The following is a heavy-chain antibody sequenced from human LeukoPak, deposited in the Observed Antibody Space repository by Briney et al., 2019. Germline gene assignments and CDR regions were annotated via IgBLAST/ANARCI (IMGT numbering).Heavy chain of an antibody. Sequence: ASVKVSCKASGYTFTSYAIQWVRQAPGQRLEWMGWINAGHGNTKYSQNFQDRVTITRDTSASTAYMELSSLRSEDTAVYYCARGAGFAEPLPEYWGQGTLLTVSS. D-gene: IGHD1-14*01. CDR3: ARGAGFAEPLPEY. CDR2: INAGHGNT. CDR1: GYTFTSYA. V-gene: IGHV1-3*01. J-gene: IGHJ4*02.